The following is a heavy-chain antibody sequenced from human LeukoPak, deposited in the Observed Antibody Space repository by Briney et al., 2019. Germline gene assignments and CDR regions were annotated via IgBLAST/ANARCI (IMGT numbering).Heavy chain of an antibody. Sequence: SETLSLTCTVSGGSINNYYWNWIRQPPGKGLEWIGYIYYSGSTYYNPSLKSRVTISVDTSKNQFSLKLSSVTAADTAVYYCAGYSNYVFGAFDIWGQGTMVTVSS. D-gene: IGHD4-11*01. CDR2: IYYSGST. V-gene: IGHV4-59*06. CDR1: GGSINNYY. J-gene: IGHJ3*02. CDR3: AGYSNYVFGAFDI.